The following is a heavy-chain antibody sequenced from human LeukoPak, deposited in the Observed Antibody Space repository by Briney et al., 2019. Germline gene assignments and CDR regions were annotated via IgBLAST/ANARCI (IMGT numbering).Heavy chain of an antibody. Sequence: PSETLSLTCTVSGGSISSGGYYWSWIRQHPGKGLEWIGYIYYSGSTYYNPSLKSRVTISVDTSKNQFSLKLSSVTAADTAVYYCARDDRNGRPRYSGSSDAFDIWGQGTMVTVSS. V-gene: IGHV4-31*03. D-gene: IGHD1-26*01. J-gene: IGHJ3*02. CDR1: GGSISSGGYY. CDR2: IYYSGST. CDR3: ARDDRNGRPRYSGSSDAFDI.